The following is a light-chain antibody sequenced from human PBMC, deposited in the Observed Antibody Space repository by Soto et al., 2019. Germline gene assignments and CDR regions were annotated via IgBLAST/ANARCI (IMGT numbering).Light chain of an antibody. CDR3: QQTYSSPYT. V-gene: IGKV1-39*01. Sequence: DIQMTQSPSSLSASVGDRLTISCRASLDISSYLNWYQQRPGRAPKLLIYAASTLKSGVPSRFSGGGSRSDFTLTISSLHPEDFATYYCQQTYSSPYTFGQGTKL. CDR1: LDISSY. CDR2: AAS. J-gene: IGKJ2*01.